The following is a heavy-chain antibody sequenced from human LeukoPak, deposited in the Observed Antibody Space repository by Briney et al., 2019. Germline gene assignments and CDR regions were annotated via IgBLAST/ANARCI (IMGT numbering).Heavy chain of an antibody. CDR1: GYTFTGYY. J-gene: IGHJ5*02. V-gene: IGHV1-2*02. D-gene: IGHD3-10*01. CDR3: ARGRVGYYYGSGSLNWFDP. Sequence: ASVKVSCKASGYTFTGYYMHWVRQAPGQGLEWMGWINPNSGGTNYAQKFQGRVTMTRDTSISTAYMELSRLRSDDTAVYYCARGRVGYYYGSGSLNWFDPWGQGTLVTVSS. CDR2: INPNSGGT.